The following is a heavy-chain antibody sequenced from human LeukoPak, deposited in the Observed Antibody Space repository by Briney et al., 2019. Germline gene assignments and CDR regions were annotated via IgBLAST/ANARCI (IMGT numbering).Heavy chain of an antibody. D-gene: IGHD6-13*01. CDR2: IYTSGST. CDR3: ARIPRQNWYSSWKGYMDV. Sequence: SETLSLTCTVSGGSISSGSYYWSWIRQPAGKGLEWIGRIYTSGSTNYNPSLKSRVTISVDTSKNQFSLKLSSVTAADTAVYYCARIPRQNWYSSWKGYMDVWGKGTTVTVSS. J-gene: IGHJ6*03. V-gene: IGHV4-61*02. CDR1: GGSISSGSYY.